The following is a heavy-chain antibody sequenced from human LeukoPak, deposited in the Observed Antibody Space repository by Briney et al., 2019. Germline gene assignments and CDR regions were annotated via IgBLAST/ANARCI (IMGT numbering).Heavy chain of an antibody. CDR3: ARDLQFDSSGQ. D-gene: IGHD6-19*01. V-gene: IGHV3-48*01. CDR2: ISSSSSTI. Sequence: GGSLRLSCAASGFTFSSYSMNWIRQAPGKGLEWVSYISSSSSTIYYADSVKGRFTISRDNAKNSLYLQMNSLRAEDTAVYYCARDLQFDSSGQWGQGTLVTVSS. CDR1: GFTFSSYS. J-gene: IGHJ4*02.